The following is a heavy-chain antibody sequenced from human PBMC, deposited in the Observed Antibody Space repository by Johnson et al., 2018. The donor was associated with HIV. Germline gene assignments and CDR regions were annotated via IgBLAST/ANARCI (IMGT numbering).Heavy chain of an antibody. CDR2: ISYDGSNK. J-gene: IGHJ3*01. Sequence: QVQLVESGGGVVQPGRSLRLSCAASGFTFSNYAMHWVRQAPGKGLEWVAVISYDGSNKYYADSVKGRFTISRDNSKNTLYLQMTRLRDEDTAVYHFAKAGVGSTWDSRVGVAFDFLGQGTIVTVSS. CDR1: GFTFSNYA. CDR3: AKAGVGSTWDSRVGVAFDF. D-gene: IGHD2-8*01. V-gene: IGHV3-30*04.